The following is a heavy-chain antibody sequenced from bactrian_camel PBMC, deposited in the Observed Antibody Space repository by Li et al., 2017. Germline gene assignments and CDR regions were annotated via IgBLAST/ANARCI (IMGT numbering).Heavy chain of an antibody. CDR3: VADCEFRYGHFDFNIGS. V-gene: IGHV3S1*01. CDR2: MYSGESST. J-gene: IGHJ4*01. D-gene: IGHD2*01. CDR1: GYAYSDGYC. Sequence: HVQLVESGGGSVQTGGSLRLSCVVSGYAYSDGYCLGWFRQAPGKEREWVAQMYSGESSTYYADSVKGRFTISYDNAKRTLYLQMNSLKPEDTAMYYCVADCEFRYGHFDFNIGSRGQGTQVTVS.